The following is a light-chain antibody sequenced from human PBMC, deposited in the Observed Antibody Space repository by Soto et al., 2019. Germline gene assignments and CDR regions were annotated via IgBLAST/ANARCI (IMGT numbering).Light chain of an antibody. J-gene: IGKJ5*01. V-gene: IGKV1-39*01. CDR3: QRSYSTPIT. CDR1: QGISSH. CDR2: AAS. Sequence: DLQVTQSQSFLSAAVVYIFTITFLASQGISSHLTWYKQAPGKAPKVLIYAASTLQSGVPSRFSGSGSGENFTLTVSSLQNEDFATYYCQRSYSTPITGGQGTRREIK.